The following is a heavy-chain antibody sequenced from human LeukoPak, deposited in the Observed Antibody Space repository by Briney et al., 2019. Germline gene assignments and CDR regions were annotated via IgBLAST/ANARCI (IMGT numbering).Heavy chain of an antibody. Sequence: PSETLSLTCAVYGGSFSGYYWSWIRQPPGKGLEWIGEINHSGSTNYNPSLKSRVTISVDTSKNQFSLKLSSVTAADTAVYYCASIGSGWYLDYWGQGTLVTVSS. CDR2: INHSGST. CDR1: GGSFSGYY. CDR3: ASIGSGWYLDY. V-gene: IGHV4-34*01. J-gene: IGHJ4*02. D-gene: IGHD6-19*01.